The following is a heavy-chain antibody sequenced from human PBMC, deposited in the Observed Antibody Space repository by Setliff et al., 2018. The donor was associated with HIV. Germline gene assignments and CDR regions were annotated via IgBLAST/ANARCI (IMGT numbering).Heavy chain of an antibody. J-gene: IGHJ4*02. V-gene: IGHV3-7*01. CDR3: ARDVAVAGTEF. D-gene: IGHD6-19*01. CDR1: GLKLSFSFAW. CDR2: INQDGSEK. Sequence: PGGSLRLSCTASGLKLSFSFAWLSWVRQAPGKGLEWVANINQDGSEKNYVDSVKGRFTISRDNAKNSLYLQMNSLRAEETAVYFCARDVAVAGTEFWGQGTLVTVSS.